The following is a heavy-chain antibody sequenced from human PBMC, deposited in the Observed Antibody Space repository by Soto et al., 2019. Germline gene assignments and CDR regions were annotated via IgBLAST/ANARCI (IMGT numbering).Heavy chain of an antibody. CDR3: ARLNRGYDSSGYSLYYFDY. V-gene: IGHV4-39*01. J-gene: IGHJ4*02. CDR2: IYYSGST. D-gene: IGHD3-22*01. CDR1: GGSISSSSYY. Sequence: SETLSLTCTVSGGSISSSSYYWGWIRQPPGKGLEWIGSIYYSGSTYYNPSLKSRVTISVDTSKNQFSLKLSSVTAADTAVYYCARLNRGYDSSGYSLYYFDYWGQGTLVTVST.